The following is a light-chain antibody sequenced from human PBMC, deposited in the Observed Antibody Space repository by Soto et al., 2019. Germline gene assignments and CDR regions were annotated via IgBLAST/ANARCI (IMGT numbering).Light chain of an antibody. CDR1: QSVSSN. CDR2: GAS. CDR3: QQYNNWPYT. Sequence: EIVMTQSPATLSVSPGERATLSCRASQSVSSNLAWYQQKPGQAPRLLIYGASTRATGIPARFSGSGSGTEFTLTISSLQSEDFAVYYCQQYNNWPYTFDQGTKVEIK. V-gene: IGKV3-15*01. J-gene: IGKJ1*01.